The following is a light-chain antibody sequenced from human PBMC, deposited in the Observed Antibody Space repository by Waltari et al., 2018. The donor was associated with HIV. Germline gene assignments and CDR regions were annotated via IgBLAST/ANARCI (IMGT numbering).Light chain of an antibody. CDR3: STWDYSLAAYV. V-gene: IGLV1-44*01. CDR1: NRNVGNYV. CDR2: GNS. Sequence: QSALTQEDSVSGTVGQKVTLSCTGNNRNVGNYVVGWYQQVSHGIPRSVMFGNSLPSGIPDRVSGSKSGTTASLTISGLQPEDEADYYCSTWDYSLAAYVFGTGTKVTVL. J-gene: IGLJ1*01.